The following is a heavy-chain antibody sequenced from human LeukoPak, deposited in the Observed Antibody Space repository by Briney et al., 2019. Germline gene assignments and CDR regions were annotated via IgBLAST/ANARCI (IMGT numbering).Heavy chain of an antibody. V-gene: IGHV4-61*02. Sequence: SETLSLTCTVSGVSIRSGSYYWSWIRQPAGKGLEWIGRIYTSGTTNYNPSLKSRVTISVGTSKSQFSLKLSSVTAADTAVYYCAREVNYGDYGDNAFDIWGQGTMVTVSS. CDR2: IYTSGTT. CDR3: AREVNYGDYGDNAFDI. J-gene: IGHJ3*02. D-gene: IGHD4-17*01. CDR1: GVSIRSGSYY.